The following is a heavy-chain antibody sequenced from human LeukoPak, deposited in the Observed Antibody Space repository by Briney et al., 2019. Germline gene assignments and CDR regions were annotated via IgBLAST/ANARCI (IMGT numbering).Heavy chain of an antibody. CDR2: IRYDGSNK. D-gene: IGHD2-2*01. Sequence: GGSLRLSCAASGFTFSSYGMHWVRQAPGKGLEWVVFIRYDGSNKYYADSVKGRFTISRDNSKNTLYLQMNSLRAEDTAVYYCAKRGQLLWYYFDYWGQGTLVTVSS. CDR3: AKRGQLLWYYFDY. J-gene: IGHJ4*02. CDR1: GFTFSSYG. V-gene: IGHV3-30*02.